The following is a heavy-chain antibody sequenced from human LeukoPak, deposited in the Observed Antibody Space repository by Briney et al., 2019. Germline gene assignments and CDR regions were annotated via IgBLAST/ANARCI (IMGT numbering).Heavy chain of an antibody. Sequence: SETLSLTCAVYGGSFSGYYWSWIRQPPGKGLEWIGEINHSGSTNYNPSLKSRVTISVDTSKNQFSLKLSSVTAADTAVYYCARDPLYYYDSSGYGPFDYWGQGTLVTVSS. CDR1: GGSFSGYY. J-gene: IGHJ4*02. CDR2: INHSGST. CDR3: ARDPLYYYDSSGYGPFDY. D-gene: IGHD3-22*01. V-gene: IGHV4-34*01.